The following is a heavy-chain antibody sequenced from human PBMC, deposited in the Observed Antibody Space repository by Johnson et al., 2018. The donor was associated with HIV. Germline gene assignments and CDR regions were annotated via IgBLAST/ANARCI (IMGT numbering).Heavy chain of an antibody. J-gene: IGHJ3*01. CDR2: IRYDGSNK. D-gene: IGHD4-23*01. CDR3: ARDPPYGGNPSAFDV. CDR1: RFTFSSYG. Sequence: VQLVESGGGVVQPGRSLRLSCAASRFTFSSYGMHWVRQAPGKGLEWVAFIRYDGSNKYYADSVKGRFTISRDNSKDTLYLQMHSLRPEDTALYYCARDPPYGGNPSAFDVWGQGTMVTVSS. V-gene: IGHV3-30*02.